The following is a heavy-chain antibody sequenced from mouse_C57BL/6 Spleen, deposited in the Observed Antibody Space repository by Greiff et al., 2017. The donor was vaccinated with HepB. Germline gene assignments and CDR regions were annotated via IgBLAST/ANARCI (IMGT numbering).Heavy chain of an antibody. D-gene: IGHD2-1*01. J-gene: IGHJ2*01. CDR3: ARGGVYYGNLFDY. CDR1: GYTFTSYW. CDR2: IYPSDSET. V-gene: IGHV1-61*01. Sequence: QVQLQQPGAGLVRPGSSVKLSCKASGYTFTSYWMDWVKQRPGQGLEWIGNIYPSDSETHYNQKFKDKATLTVDKSSSTAYMQLSSLTSEDSAVYYCARGGVYYGNLFDYWGQGTTLTVSS.